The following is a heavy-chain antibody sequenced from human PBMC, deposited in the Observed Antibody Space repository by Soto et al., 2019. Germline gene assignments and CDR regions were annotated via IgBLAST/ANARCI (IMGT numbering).Heavy chain of an antibody. D-gene: IGHD2-8*01. CDR3: AALGVNFDH. CDR2: IGVGSGNR. CDR1: GFTFTSSA. V-gene: IGHV1-58*01. J-gene: IGHJ4*02. Sequence: ASVKVSCKASGFTFTSSAVQWARQARGQRLEWIGWIGVGSGNRHYAQKFQERVTITRDMSTNTAYMELSSLRSEDTAVYYCAALGVNFDHWGQGTLVTVSS.